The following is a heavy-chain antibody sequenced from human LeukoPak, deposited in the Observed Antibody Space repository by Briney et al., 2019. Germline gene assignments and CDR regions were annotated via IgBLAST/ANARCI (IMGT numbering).Heavy chain of an antibody. J-gene: IGHJ5*02. D-gene: IGHD2-15*01. CDR3: ARHFCGATCYSEYNWFDP. CDR1: GGSISSSY. Sequence: SETLSLTCTVSGGSISSSYWSWIRQPPGKGLEWIGYIQYRGSTNYNPSLESRVTISVDTSKNQFSLKLSSVTAADTAVYYCARHFCGATCYSEYNWFDPWGQGTLVTVSS. CDR2: IQYRGST. V-gene: IGHV4-59*08.